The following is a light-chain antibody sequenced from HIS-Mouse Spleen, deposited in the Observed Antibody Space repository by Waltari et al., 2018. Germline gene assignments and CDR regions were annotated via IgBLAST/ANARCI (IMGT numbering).Light chain of an antibody. CDR1: SSDVGSYNL. CDR2: EGS. Sequence: QSALTQPASVSGSPGQSITISCTGTSSDVGSYNLVSWYQQHPGKAPKLMIYEGSKRASGVSYRCSGSKSGNTAYLTISGLQAEDEADYYCCSYAGSSTWVFGGGTKLTVL. J-gene: IGLJ3*02. CDR3: CSYAGSSTWV. V-gene: IGLV2-23*01.